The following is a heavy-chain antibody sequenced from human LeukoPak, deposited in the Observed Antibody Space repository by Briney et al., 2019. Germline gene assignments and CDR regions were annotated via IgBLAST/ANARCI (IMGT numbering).Heavy chain of an antibody. D-gene: IGHD2-15*01. CDR1: GFTFSSYG. CDR3: AKDFLYRSGGSCYGTYFDY. CDR2: ISGSGGST. V-gene: IGHV3-23*01. J-gene: IGHJ4*02. Sequence: PGGSLRLSCAASGFTFSSYGMSWVRQAPGKGLEWVSAISGSGGSTYYADSVKGRFTISRDNSKNTLYLQMNSLRAEDTAVYYCAKDFLYRSGGSCYGTYFDYWGQGTLVTVSS.